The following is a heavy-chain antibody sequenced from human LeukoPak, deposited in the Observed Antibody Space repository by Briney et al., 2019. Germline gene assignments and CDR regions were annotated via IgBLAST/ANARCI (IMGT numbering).Heavy chain of an antibody. Sequence: GASVKVSCKASGGTFSSYAISWVRQAPGQGLEWMGGISAYNGKTNYAQKLQGRVTMTTDTSTTTVYMEVRSLRSDDTAVYYCARGPGYGDSMYYFDYWGQGTLVTVSS. V-gene: IGHV1-18*01. CDR3: ARGPGYGDSMYYFDY. CDR1: GGTFSSYA. CDR2: ISAYNGKT. D-gene: IGHD2-21*02. J-gene: IGHJ4*02.